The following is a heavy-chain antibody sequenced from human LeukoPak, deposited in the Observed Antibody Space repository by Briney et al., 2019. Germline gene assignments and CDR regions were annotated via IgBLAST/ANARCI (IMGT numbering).Heavy chain of an antibody. D-gene: IGHD3-10*01. J-gene: IGHJ4*02. CDR3: ARDQEDSGTDY. CDR1: GGSISSYY. Sequence: SETLSLTCTVSGGSISSYYWSWIRQHPGKGLEWIGYIYYSGTTYYNPSLKSRVTISLDTSKNQFSLKLSSVTAADTAVYYCARDQEDSGTDYWGQGTLVTVSS. V-gene: IGHV4-31*03. CDR2: IYYSGTT.